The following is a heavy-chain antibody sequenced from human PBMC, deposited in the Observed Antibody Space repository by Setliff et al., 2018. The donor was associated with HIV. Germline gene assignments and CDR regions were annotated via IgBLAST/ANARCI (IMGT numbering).Heavy chain of an antibody. Sequence: LSLTCSVYAGSVNSGDYYWSWIRHRPGKGLEWIGYIYYSGSTYYNPSLKSRLTISVDTSMNQFSLKLTSVTAADTAVYYCAGGSSGFYGGVGAFDYWGRGTMVTVSS. D-gene: IGHD3-22*01. CDR1: AGSVNSGDYY. J-gene: IGHJ3*01. CDR3: AGGSSGFYGGVGAFDY. V-gene: IGHV4-31*03. CDR2: IYYSGST.